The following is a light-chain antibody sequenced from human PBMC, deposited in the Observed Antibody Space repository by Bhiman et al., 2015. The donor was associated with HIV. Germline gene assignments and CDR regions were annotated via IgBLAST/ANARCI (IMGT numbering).Light chain of an antibody. V-gene: IGLV3-25*03. CDR2: KDS. Sequence: SYELTQPPSVSVSPGQTARITCSGDALPKQYAYWYQQKPGQAPVLVIYKDSERPSGIPERFSGSKSGNTASLTISGLQAEDEADYYCNSYTTSTTLVFGGGTKLTVL. J-gene: IGLJ2*01. CDR1: ALPKQY. CDR3: NSYTTSTTLV.